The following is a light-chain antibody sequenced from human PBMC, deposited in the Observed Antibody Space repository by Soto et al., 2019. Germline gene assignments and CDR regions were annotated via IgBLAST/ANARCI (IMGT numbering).Light chain of an antibody. V-gene: IGLV2-8*01. J-gene: IGLJ1*01. Sequence: QSALTQPPSASGSPGQSVTISCTGTSSDVGGYNYVSWYQQHPGKAPRLMIYEVNKRPSGVPDRFSGSKSGNTASLTVSGLQAEDEADYYCSSYTRQSTYVFGTGT. CDR1: SSDVGGYNY. CDR2: EVN. CDR3: SSYTRQSTYV.